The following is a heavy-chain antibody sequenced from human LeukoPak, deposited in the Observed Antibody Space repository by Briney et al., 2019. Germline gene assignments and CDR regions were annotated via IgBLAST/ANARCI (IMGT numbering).Heavy chain of an antibody. D-gene: IGHD5-12*01. CDR3: ATYIVATTNWFDP. J-gene: IGHJ5*02. CDR1: GFTFSSYW. V-gene: IGHV3-7*01. Sequence: GGSLRLSCAASGFTFSSYWMSWVRQAPGKGLEWVANIKQDGSEKYYVDSVKGRFTISRDNAKNSLYLQMNSLRAEDTAVYYCATYIVATTNWFDPWGQGTLVTVSS. CDR2: IKQDGSEK.